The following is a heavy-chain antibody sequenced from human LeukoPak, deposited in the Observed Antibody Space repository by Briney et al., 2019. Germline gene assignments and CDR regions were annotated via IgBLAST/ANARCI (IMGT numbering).Heavy chain of an antibody. J-gene: IGHJ3*02. V-gene: IGHV4-34*01. CDR3: ARGQLLNRRAFDI. Sequence: PLETLSLTCAVYGGSFTDYYWSWIRQPPGTGLEWIGELNHSGSTNYNPSLMRRVTMSVDTSKNQFSLKLSSVTAADTAVYYCARGQLLNRRAFDIWGQGTMVTVSS. CDR1: GGSFTDYY. D-gene: IGHD2-2*01. CDR2: LNHSGST.